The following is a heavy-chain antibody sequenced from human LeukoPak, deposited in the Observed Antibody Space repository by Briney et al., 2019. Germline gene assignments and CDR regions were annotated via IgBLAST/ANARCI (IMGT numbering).Heavy chain of an antibody. CDR3: AREHRGGIAVD. J-gene: IGHJ4*02. CDR2: IYYSGST. CDR1: GGSISSGDYY. D-gene: IGHD6-19*01. V-gene: IGHV4-30-4*08. Sequence: PSQTLSLTCTVSGGSISSGDYYWSWIRQPPGKGLEWIGYIYYSGSTHYNPSLKSRVTISVDTSKNQFSLKLSSVTAADTAVYYCAREHRGGIAVDWGQGTLVTVSS.